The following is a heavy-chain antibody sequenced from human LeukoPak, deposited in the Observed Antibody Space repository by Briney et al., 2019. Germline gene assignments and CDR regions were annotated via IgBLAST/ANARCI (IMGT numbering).Heavy chain of an antibody. J-gene: IGHJ4*02. CDR2: ISSSSSTI. V-gene: IGHV3-48*02. CDR3: ARDPRYCSGGSCSYYFDY. Sequence: GGSLRLSCAASGFTFSSYSMNWVRQAPGKGLEWVSYISSSSSTIYYAGSVKGRFTISRDNAKNSLYLQMNSLRDEDTAVYYCARDPRYCSGGSCSYYFDYWGQGTLVTVSS. D-gene: IGHD2-15*01. CDR1: GFTFSSYS.